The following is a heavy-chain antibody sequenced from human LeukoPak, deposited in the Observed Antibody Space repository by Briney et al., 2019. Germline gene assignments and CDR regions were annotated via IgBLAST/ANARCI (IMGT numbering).Heavy chain of an antibody. Sequence: PSETLSLTCTVSGGSFTTYYWSWIRQPAGRGLEWIGHIDSSGTTNYNPSLKSRVTISVDTSKNQFSLKLSSVTAADTAVYYCARVSHFYDILTGYHFAYFDYWGQGTLVTVSS. CDR1: GGSFTTYY. CDR2: IDSSGTT. V-gene: IGHV4-4*07. J-gene: IGHJ4*02. D-gene: IGHD3-9*01. CDR3: ARVSHFYDILTGYHFAYFDY.